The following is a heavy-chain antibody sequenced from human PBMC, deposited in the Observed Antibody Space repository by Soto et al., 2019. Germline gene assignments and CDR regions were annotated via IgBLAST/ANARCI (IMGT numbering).Heavy chain of an antibody. CDR2: MNPNSGNT. J-gene: IGHJ4*02. Sequence: SVKVSCKASGYTFTSYDINWVRQATGQGLEWMGWMNPNSGNTGYAQKFQGRVTMTRNTSISTAYMELSSLRSEDTAVYYCARYFYYYDSSGYYYYFDYWGQGTLVTVSS. CDR1: GYTFTSYD. V-gene: IGHV1-8*01. CDR3: ARYFYYYDSSGYYYYFDY. D-gene: IGHD3-22*01.